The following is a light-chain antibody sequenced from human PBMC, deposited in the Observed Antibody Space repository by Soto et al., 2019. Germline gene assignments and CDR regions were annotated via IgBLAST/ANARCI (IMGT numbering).Light chain of an antibody. CDR3: QAYDNSLGVSVL. Sequence: QSVLTQPPSVSGAPGQRVAISCTGSSSNIGAGYDVHWYQQLPGTVPKLVIFDTFNRPSGVPDRFSGSKSGTSASLAITGLRAEDEADYYCQAYDNSLGVSVLFGGGTKVTVL. CDR2: DTF. CDR1: SSNIGAGYD. J-gene: IGLJ3*02. V-gene: IGLV1-40*01.